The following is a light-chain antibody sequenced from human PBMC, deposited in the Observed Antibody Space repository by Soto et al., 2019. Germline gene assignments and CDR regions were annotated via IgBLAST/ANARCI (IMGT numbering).Light chain of an antibody. J-gene: IGLJ1*01. Sequence: QSALTQPPSASGSPGQSVTIACTGTSNDVGYYNYVSWYQQPPGKAPKLLIYDVSKRPPGVPDRFSGSKSGNTASLTVSGLQAEDEGDYYCSSYAGSDYPYVFGTGTKVTVL. V-gene: IGLV2-8*01. CDR1: SNDVGYYNY. CDR2: DVS. CDR3: SSYAGSDYPYV.